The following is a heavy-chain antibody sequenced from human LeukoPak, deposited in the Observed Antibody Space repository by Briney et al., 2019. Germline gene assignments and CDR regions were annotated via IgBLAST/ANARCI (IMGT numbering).Heavy chain of an antibody. CDR2: IWYDRSHT. CDR1: GFSFSSYG. V-gene: IGHV3-33*06. CDR3: AKQLGHCSDGSCYFPY. D-gene: IGHD2-15*01. J-gene: IGHJ4*02. Sequence: GGSLRLSCAASGFSFSSYGMRWVRQAPGKGLEWVGDIWYDRSHTYYADSVQGRFTISRDNSKSTLCLQMNSLRAEDTAVYYCAKQLGHCSDGSCYFPYWGQGTLVTVSS.